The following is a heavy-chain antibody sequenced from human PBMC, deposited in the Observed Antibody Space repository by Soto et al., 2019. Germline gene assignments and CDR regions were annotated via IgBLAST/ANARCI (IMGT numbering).Heavy chain of an antibody. CDR1: GFTFGDFA. CDR3: AKGTRNCSTTTCYIRWFDP. CDR2: IGSSIAAT. V-gene: IGHV3-23*01. J-gene: IGHJ5*02. D-gene: IGHD2-2*02. Sequence: PGGSLRLSCVASGFTFGDFAMSWVRRAPGKGLDWVSSIGSSIAATYYPDSVKGRFTISRDNSKSTMYLQMDFLGAEDTAVYFCAKGTRNCSTTTCYIRWFDPWGQGTLVTVSS.